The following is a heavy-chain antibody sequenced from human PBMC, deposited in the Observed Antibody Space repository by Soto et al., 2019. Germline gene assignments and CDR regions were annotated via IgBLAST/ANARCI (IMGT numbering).Heavy chain of an antibody. D-gene: IGHD3-3*01. J-gene: IGHJ4*02. CDR2: ISGSGGST. Sequence: SGGSLRLSCAASGFTFSSYAMSWVRQAPGKGLEWVSAISGSGGSTYYADSVKGRFTISRDNSKNTLYLQMNSLRAEDTAVYYCAKDSGFGVVIPNRPLDYWGQGTLVTVSS. CDR1: GFTFSSYA. CDR3: AKDSGFGVVIPNRPLDY. V-gene: IGHV3-23*01.